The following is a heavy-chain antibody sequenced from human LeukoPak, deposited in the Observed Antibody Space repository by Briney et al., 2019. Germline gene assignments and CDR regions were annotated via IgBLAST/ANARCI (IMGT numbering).Heavy chain of an antibody. D-gene: IGHD3-22*01. J-gene: IGHJ4*02. V-gene: IGHV4-34*01. CDR1: GGSFSGYY. CDR3: ARAYDSSGYYYDGEFGYYFDY. Sequence: PSETLSLTCAVYGGSFSGYYWSWIRQPPGKGLEWIGEINHSGSTNYNPSLKSRVTISVDTSKNQFSLKLSSVTAADTAVYYCARAYDSSGYYYDGEFGYYFDYWGQGTLVTVSS. CDR2: INHSGST.